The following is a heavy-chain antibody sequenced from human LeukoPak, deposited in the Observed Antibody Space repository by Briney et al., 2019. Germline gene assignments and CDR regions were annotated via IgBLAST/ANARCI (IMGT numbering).Heavy chain of an antibody. CDR2: ITGSGSST. CDR3: AKKSVSEIPPIH. Sequence: GGSLRLSCAASGFIFSNYAMSWVRQAPGKGLEWVSGITGSGSSTYYADSVKGRFSISRDNSKSTLYLQMNSLRVEDTAVYYRAKKSVSEIPPIHWGQGTLVTVSS. CDR1: GFIFSNYA. J-gene: IGHJ4*02. V-gene: IGHV3-23*01. D-gene: IGHD5/OR15-5a*01.